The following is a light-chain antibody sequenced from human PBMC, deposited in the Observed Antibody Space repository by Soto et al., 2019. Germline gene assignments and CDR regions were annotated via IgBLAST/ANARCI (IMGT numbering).Light chain of an antibody. CDR2: GAS. CDR3: HQYNNWPYT. J-gene: IGKJ2*01. Sequence: EIVMTQSPATLSVSPGERATLSCRASQSISSNLAWYQQKPGQAPRLLIYGASTRANGIPARFGGSGSGTEFTLPISSLQSEDFAVYYCHQYNNWPYTFGQGTKLEIK. V-gene: IGKV3-15*01. CDR1: QSISSN.